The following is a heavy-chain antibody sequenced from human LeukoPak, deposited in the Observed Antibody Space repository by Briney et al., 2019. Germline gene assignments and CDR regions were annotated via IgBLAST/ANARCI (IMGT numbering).Heavy chain of an antibody. CDR1: GFTFSSYW. CDR3: AREDGTDDYYYYYGMDV. CDR2: IKQDGSEK. J-gene: IGHJ6*02. Sequence: GGSLRLSCAASGFTFSSYWMSWVRQAPGKGLEWVANIKQDGSEKYYVDSVKGRFTISRDNSKNTLYLQMNSLRAEDTAVYYCAREDGTDDYYYYYGMDVWGQGTTVTVSS. D-gene: IGHD1-14*01. V-gene: IGHV3-7*01.